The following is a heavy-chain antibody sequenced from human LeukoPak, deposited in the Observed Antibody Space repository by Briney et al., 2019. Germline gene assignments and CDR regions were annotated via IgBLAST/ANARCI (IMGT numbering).Heavy chain of an antibody. CDR1: GFTFSGFW. J-gene: IGHJ3*01. CDR3: ARSSHSSSSSV. D-gene: IGHD6-6*01. V-gene: IGHV3-7*03. Sequence: GGSLRLSCAVSGFTFSGFWMSWFRQAPGKGLEWVASINSDGSEGYYADVVKGRFTISRDNAKNSLYLQINSLRAEDTAVYYCARSSHSSSSSVWGQGTMVTVSS. CDR2: INSDGSEG.